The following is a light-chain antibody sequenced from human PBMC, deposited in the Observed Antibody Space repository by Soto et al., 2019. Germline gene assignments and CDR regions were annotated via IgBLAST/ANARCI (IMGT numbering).Light chain of an antibody. J-gene: IGLJ1*01. V-gene: IGLV2-8*01. CDR1: SSDVGGYNY. Sequence: QSVLTQPPSASGSPGQSVTISCTGTSSDVGGYNYVSWYQQHPGKAPKLIIYEVSQRPSGVPDRFSGSKSGNTASLTVSGLRAEDEAYDYGASYADCSSNFAVFGPGTKLTVL. CDR2: EVS. CDR3: ASYADCSSNFAV.